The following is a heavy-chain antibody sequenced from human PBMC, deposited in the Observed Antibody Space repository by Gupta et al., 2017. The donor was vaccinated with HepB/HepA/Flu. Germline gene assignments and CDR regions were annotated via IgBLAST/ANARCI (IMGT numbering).Heavy chain of an antibody. CDR3: ARIRWLGDIDAFDI. V-gene: IGHV3-7*01. D-gene: IGHD3-10*01. Sequence: QLVESGGGLVQTGGSLRLSCEASRFTFSIFCMSWVRQAPGKGLEWVANIKEDGSEQYYVDSVKGRFTISRDNAKNSLFLQMNSLRAEDTAVYYCARIRWLGDIDAFDIWGQGTMVTVSS. CDR2: IKEDGSEQ. CDR1: RFTFSIFC. J-gene: IGHJ3*02.